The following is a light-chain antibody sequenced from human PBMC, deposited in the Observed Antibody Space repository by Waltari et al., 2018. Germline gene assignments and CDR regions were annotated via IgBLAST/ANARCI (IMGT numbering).Light chain of an antibody. V-gene: IGKV3-11*01. CDR2: SAS. CDR1: QSISSY. J-gene: IGKJ2*03. Sequence: VIFTQSPATLSLSPGERATLSCRASQSISSYLAWYQQKPGQAPRLLIHSASSRATGIPDRFSGSGSATEFTLTISSLEPEDVGVYHCYQHSSGYSFGQGSKVEIK. CDR3: YQHSSGYS.